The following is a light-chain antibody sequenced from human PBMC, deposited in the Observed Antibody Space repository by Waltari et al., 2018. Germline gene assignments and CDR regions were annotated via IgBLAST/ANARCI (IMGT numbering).Light chain of an antibody. CDR3: QQTYRAPLI. J-gene: IGKJ4*01. Sequence: DIQLTQSPSSLSASVGDSATTTYRASQNIRNDLNWYQHKPGKAQKLLIYTASTLQTGVPSRFSAIGSGSDFTLTINDLQPDDFATYYCQQTYRAPLIFGGGTKVEIE. V-gene: IGKV1-39*01. CDR2: TAS. CDR1: QNIRND.